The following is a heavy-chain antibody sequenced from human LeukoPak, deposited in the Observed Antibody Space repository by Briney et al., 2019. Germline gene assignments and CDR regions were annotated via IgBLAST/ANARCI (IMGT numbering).Heavy chain of an antibody. CDR1: GFTVGSNY. CDR2: IYSGGST. Sequence: GGSLRLSCAASGFTVGSNYMSWVRQAPGKGVGWVSVIYSGGSTYYTDSVKGRFTLSREKSKKKLYLQMNSLRAEDTAVYYCARESYGDYAPLGYWGQGTLVAVSS. J-gene: IGHJ4*02. CDR3: ARESYGDYAPLGY. V-gene: IGHV3-53*01. D-gene: IGHD4-17*01.